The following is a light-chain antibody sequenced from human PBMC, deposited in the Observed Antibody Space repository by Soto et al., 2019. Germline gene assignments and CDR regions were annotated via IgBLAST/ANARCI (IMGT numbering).Light chain of an antibody. CDR3: CSYAGSYTHYV. CDR2: DVS. Sequence: QSALTQPRSVSGSPGQSSTISCTGTSSDVGGYNYVSWYRQYPGKAPKLMIYDVSKRPSGVPDRFSGSKSGNTASLTISGLQAEDEADYYCCSYAGSYTHYVFGTGTKLTVL. V-gene: IGLV2-11*01. CDR1: SSDVGGYNY. J-gene: IGLJ1*01.